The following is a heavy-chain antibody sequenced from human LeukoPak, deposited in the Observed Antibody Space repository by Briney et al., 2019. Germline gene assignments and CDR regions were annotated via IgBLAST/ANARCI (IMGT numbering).Heavy chain of an antibody. Sequence: SETLSLTCTVSGGSISSGGYYWSWIRQHPGKGLEWIGYIYYSGSTYYNPSLKSRVTISVDTSKNQFSLKLSSVTAADTAVYYCARDPYYDFWSGYYPYPTGGFDPWGQGTLVTVSS. V-gene: IGHV4-31*03. CDR2: IYYSGST. J-gene: IGHJ5*02. D-gene: IGHD3-3*01. CDR3: ARDPYYDFWSGYYPYPTGGFDP. CDR1: GGSISSGGYY.